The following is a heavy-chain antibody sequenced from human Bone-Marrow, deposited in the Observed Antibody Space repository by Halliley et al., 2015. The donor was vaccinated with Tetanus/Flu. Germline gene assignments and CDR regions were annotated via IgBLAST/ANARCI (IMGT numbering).Heavy chain of an antibody. D-gene: IGHD2-21*02. CDR2: SKGDY. Sequence: SKGDYDYAGSVKSRITIDPDTSRNQFSLQLKSVTPEDTAIYYCARDGVTVTDSRSVLISYFDFWGQGTRVTVSS. J-gene: IGHJ4*02. CDR3: ARDGVTVTDSRSVLISYFDF. V-gene: IGHV6-1*01.